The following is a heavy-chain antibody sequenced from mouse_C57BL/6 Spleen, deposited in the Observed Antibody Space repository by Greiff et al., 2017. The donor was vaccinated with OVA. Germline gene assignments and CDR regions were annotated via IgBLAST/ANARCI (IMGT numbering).Heavy chain of an antibody. D-gene: IGHD2-12*01. V-gene: IGHV5-9-1*02. J-gene: IGHJ4*01. CDR3: TRDQGYYSPYYAMDY. CDR2: ISSGGDYI. Sequence: EVQGVESGEGLVKPGGSLKLSCAASGFTFSSYAMSWVRQTPEKRLEWVAYISSGGDYIYYADTVKGRFTISRDNARNTLYLQMSSLKSEDTAMYYCTRDQGYYSPYYAMDYWGQGTSVTVSS. CDR1: GFTFSSYA.